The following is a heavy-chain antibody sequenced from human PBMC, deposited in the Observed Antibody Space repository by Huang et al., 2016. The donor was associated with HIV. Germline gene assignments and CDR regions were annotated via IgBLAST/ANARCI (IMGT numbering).Heavy chain of an antibody. V-gene: IGHV3-66*01. CDR3: ARGRYGTPNA. CDR1: GFTVNSNY. CDR2: RYHGGKA. D-gene: IGHD5-18*01. Sequence: EVPLVESGGGLVQPGGSLRLSCAASGFTVNSNYMTWVRQAPGKGLEGVSRRYHGGKAHYADSGKGRFTISGDISQNTVCLQMSSLRVEDTAVYYCARGRYGTPNAWGQGTLVTVSS. J-gene: IGHJ5*02.